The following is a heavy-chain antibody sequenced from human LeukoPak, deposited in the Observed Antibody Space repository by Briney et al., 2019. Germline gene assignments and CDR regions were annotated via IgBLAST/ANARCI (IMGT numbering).Heavy chain of an antibody. CDR1: GGSNSSYY. J-gene: IGHJ6*03. CDR3: ARAPGSMDV. Sequence: SETLSLTFPVSGGSNSSYYWRWIRQPAGKGLESIGRIYTSGSTNYNPSLKSRVTISVDKSKNQFSLKLSSVTAADTAVYYCARAPGSMDVWGKGTTVTVSS. CDR2: IYTSGST. V-gene: IGHV4-4*07.